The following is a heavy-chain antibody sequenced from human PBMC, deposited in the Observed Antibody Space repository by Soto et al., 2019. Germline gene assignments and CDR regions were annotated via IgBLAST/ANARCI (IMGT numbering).Heavy chain of an antibody. V-gene: IGHV4-59*01. CDR1: GGSISRYY. CDR2: IYYSGST. CDR3: ARDLLVVTADPLNWYFDL. J-gene: IGHJ2*01. Sequence: ASETLSLTCTVAGGSISRYYWSWIQQPPGKGLKWIGYIYYSGSTNYNPSLKSRVTISVDTSKNQLSLKLSSVTAADTAVYYFARDLLVVTADPLNWYFDLWGRGTLVTVSS. D-gene: IGHD2-21*02.